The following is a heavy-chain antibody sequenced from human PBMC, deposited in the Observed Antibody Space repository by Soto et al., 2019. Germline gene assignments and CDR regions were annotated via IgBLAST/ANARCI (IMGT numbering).Heavy chain of an antibody. CDR3: ARDLDTAMVRGAFDI. Sequence: QVQLVQSGAEVKKPGSSVKVSCKASGGTFSSYAISWVRQAPGQGLEWMGGIIPIFGTANYAQKFQGRVTVTADESTSTDYMELSSLRSEDTAVYYCARDLDTAMVRGAFDIWGQGTMVTVSS. J-gene: IGHJ3*02. CDR1: GGTFSSYA. CDR2: IIPIFGTA. D-gene: IGHD5-18*01. V-gene: IGHV1-69*12.